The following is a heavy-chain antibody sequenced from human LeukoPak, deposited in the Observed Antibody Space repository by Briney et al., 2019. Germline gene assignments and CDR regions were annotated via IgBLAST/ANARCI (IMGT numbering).Heavy chain of an antibody. V-gene: IGHV3-30-3*01. D-gene: IGHD2-15*01. J-gene: IGHJ4*02. Sequence: GGSLRLSCAASRFTFSSYAMHWVRQAPGKGLEWVAVISYGGSNKYYADSVKGRFTISRDNSKNTLFLQMNSLRAEDTAVYYCARARIAPAEGAGGFDYWGQGTLVTVSS. CDR3: ARARIAPAEGAGGFDY. CDR1: RFTFSSYA. CDR2: ISYGGSNK.